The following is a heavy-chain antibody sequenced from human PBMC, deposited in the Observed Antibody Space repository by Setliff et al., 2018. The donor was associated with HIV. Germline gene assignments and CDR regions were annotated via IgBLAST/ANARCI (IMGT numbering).Heavy chain of an antibody. J-gene: IGHJ4*02. CDR3: AKDVMQGGCGSLSYFDS. V-gene: IGHV3-23*01. Sequence: AMNWVRQAPGKGLEWVSVISANGGSTYFADSVKGRFTISRDNTKNTVYLQMNSLRAEDTAVYFCAKDVMQGGCGSLSYFDSWGQGTLVTVSS. CDR2: ISANGGST. CDR1: A. D-gene: IGHD3-16*01.